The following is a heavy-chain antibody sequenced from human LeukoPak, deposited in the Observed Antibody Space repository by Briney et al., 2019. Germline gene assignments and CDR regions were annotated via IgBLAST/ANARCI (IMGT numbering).Heavy chain of an antibody. J-gene: IGHJ4*02. CDR1: GFTVSSNY. Sequence: GGSLRLSCAASGFTVSSNYMSWVRQAPGKGLEWVSVIYSSGSTYYADSVKGRFTISRDNSKNTLYLQMNSLRAEDTAVYYCARERWELPYFDYWGQGTLVTVSS. CDR3: ARERWELPYFDY. V-gene: IGHV3-66*01. CDR2: IYSSGST. D-gene: IGHD1-26*01.